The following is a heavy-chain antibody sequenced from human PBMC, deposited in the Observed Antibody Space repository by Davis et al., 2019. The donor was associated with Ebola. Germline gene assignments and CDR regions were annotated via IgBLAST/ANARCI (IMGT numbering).Heavy chain of an antibody. CDR1: GFTFSSYW. D-gene: IGHD6-13*01. CDR2: IKQDGSET. J-gene: IGHJ6*02. CDR3: ARVESNSWKYFYYSYGMDV. Sequence: GGSLRLSCAASGFTFSSYWMSWVRQAPGKGLEWVANIKQDGSETYYVDSVKGRFTISRDNARNSLYLQMNSLRAEDTAVYYCARVESNSWKYFYYSYGMDVWGQGTPVSVSS. V-gene: IGHV3-7*01.